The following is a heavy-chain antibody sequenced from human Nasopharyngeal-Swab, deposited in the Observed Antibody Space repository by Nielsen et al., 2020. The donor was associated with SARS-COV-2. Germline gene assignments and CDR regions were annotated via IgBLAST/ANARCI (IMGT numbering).Heavy chain of an antibody. CDR2: ISYSGAT. J-gene: IGHJ5*02. D-gene: IGHD3-10*01. Sequence: GSLRLSCTVSGGSIDTYYWNWIRQPPGKELEWIGYISYSGATKYNPSLEGRVTISLDTSKNQFFLRLSAVTAADTAVYFCARKYGSGSYTGFDPWGQGTLVTVSS. V-gene: IGHV4-59*01. CDR1: GGSIDTYY. CDR3: ARKYGSGSYTGFDP.